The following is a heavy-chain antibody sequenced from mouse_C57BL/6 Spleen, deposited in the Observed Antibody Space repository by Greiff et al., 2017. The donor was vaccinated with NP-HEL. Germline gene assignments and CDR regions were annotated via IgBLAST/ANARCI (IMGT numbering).Heavy chain of an antibody. CDR3: ARDGDLYDGYNDY. Sequence: EVQRVESGGGLVKPGGSLKLSCAASGFTFSSYAMSWVRQTPDKRLEWVATISDGGSYTYYPDNVKGRFTISRDNAKNNLYLQMSHLKSEDTAMYYCARDGDLYDGYNDYWGQGTTLTVSS. J-gene: IGHJ2*01. CDR2: ISDGGSYT. V-gene: IGHV5-4*01. CDR1: GFTFSSYA. D-gene: IGHD2-3*01.